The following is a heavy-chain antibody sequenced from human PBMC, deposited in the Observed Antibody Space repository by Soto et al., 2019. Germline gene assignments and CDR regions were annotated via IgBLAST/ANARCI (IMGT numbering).Heavy chain of an antibody. J-gene: IGHJ4*02. CDR2: INSVSGGA. CDR1: GDTHTIYF. V-gene: IGHV1-2*02. Sequence: GASVKVSCKASGDTHTIYFIHWLRQAPGQGLEWMGWINSVSGGANYAPRFQGRVAMTGDRSSATAFMELSRLRSDDTAVYYCARGGSYYAHWGQGTLVTVSS. CDR3: ARGGSYYAH. D-gene: IGHD1-26*01.